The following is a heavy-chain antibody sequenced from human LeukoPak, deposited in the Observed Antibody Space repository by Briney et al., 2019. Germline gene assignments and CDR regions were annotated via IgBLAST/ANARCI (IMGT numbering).Heavy chain of an antibody. V-gene: IGHV4-59*08. CDR2: ILGSGNT. CDR3: ARQVAEPACSRTSCFPLPGQAYYHHYMDV. J-gene: IGHJ6*03. D-gene: IGHD2-2*01. CDR1: GASISDDF. Sequence: PSETLSLTCTVSGASISDDFWSWIRQPPGKGLEWSGYILGSGNTKYTPSFMSRVAISLDTTKTQFSLKLRSVTPADTAVYFCARQVAEPACSRTSCFPLPGQAYYHHYMDVWGPGTRVSVSS.